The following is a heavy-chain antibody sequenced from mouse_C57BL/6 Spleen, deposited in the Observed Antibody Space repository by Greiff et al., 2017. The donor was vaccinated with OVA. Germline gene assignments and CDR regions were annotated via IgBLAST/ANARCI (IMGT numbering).Heavy chain of an antibody. CDR2: INPNNGGT. V-gene: IGHV1-26*01. D-gene: IGHD1-1*01. Sequence: VQLQQSGPELVKPGASVKISCKASGYTFTDYYMNWVKQSHGKSLEWIGDINPNNGGTSYTQKFKGKATLTVDKSSSTAYMELRSLTSEDSAVYYCARTLYGSSYCYFDYWGQGTTLTVSS. CDR1: GYTFTDYY. CDR3: ARTLYGSSYCYFDY. J-gene: IGHJ2*01.